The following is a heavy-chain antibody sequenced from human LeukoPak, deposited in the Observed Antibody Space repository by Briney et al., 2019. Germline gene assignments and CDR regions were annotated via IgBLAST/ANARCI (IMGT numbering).Heavy chain of an antibody. CDR1: GGSFSGYY. CDR3: ASTGFDP. V-gene: IGHV4-34*01. J-gene: IGHJ5*02. Sequence: SETLSLTCAVYGGSFSGYYWSWIRQSPGKGLEWIGFISFNGNTNYNPSLNSRLTISRDKSNNQFSLRLSSVTAADTAVYYCASTGFDPWGQGTLVTVSS. CDR2: ISFNGNT.